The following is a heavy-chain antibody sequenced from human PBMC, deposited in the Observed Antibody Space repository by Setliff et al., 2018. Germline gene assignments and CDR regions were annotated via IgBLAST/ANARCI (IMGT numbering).Heavy chain of an antibody. Sequence: SETLSLTCTVSGGSISSYYWSWIRQAPGKGLEWIGEINHSGTTNYNPSLKSRVTISIDASKRQFSLKLTSVTAADTAVYYCARMSGFLYMDVWGKGTTVTVSS. CDR1: GGSISSYY. D-gene: IGHD3-3*01. V-gene: IGHV4-34*01. CDR3: ARMSGFLYMDV. J-gene: IGHJ6*03. CDR2: INHSGTT.